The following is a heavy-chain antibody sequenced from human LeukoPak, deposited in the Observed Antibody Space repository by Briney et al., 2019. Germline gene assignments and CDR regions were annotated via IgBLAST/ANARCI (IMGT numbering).Heavy chain of an antibody. J-gene: IGHJ4*02. V-gene: IGHV3-33*01. CDR2: IWYDGSNK. CDR1: GFTFSSYA. Sequence: QSGRSLRLSCAASGFTFSSYAMHWVRQAPGKGLEWVAGIWYDGSNKYYADSVKGRFTISRDNSKNTLYLQMNSLRAEDTAVYYWAREGSADVVYCSSTSCYFDNWGPGTLVTVSS. D-gene: IGHD2-2*01. CDR3: AREGSADVVYCSSTSCYFDN.